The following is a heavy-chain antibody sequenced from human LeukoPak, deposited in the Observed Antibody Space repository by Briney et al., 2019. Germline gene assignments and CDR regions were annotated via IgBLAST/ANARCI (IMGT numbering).Heavy chain of an antibody. CDR3: ARGVVVAASLPWFDP. Sequence: GASVKVSCKASGYTFTGYYMHWVRQAPGQGLEWMGWINPNSGGTNYAQKFQGRVTMTRDTSISTAYMELSSLRSEDTAVYYCARGVVVAASLPWFDPWGQGTLVTVSS. J-gene: IGHJ5*02. CDR1: GYTFTGYY. D-gene: IGHD2-15*01. V-gene: IGHV1-2*02. CDR2: INPNSGGT.